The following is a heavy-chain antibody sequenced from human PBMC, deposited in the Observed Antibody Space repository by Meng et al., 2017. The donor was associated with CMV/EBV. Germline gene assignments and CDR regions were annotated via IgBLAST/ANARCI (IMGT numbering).Heavy chain of an antibody. J-gene: IGHJ6*02. CDR3: AYQRRTYYYYGMDV. CDR2: IYSGGSST. CDR1: GFTFSDYY. Sequence: GGSLRLSCAASGFTFSDYYMSWIRQAPGKGLEWVSVIYSGGSSTYYADSVKGRFTISRDNSKNTLYLQMNSLRAEDTAVYYCAYQRRTYYYYGMDVWGQGTTVTVSS. V-gene: IGHV3-23*03. D-gene: IGHD2-2*01.